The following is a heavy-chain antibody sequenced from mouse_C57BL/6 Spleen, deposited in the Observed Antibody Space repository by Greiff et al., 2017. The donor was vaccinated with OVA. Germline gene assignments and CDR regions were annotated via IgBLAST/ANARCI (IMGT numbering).Heavy chain of an antibody. CDR3: ARGYGSSRDY. Sequence: VQLQQSGPELVKPGASVKISCKASGYAFSSSWMNWVKQRPGKGLEWIGRIYPGDGDTNYNGKFKGKATLTADKSSSTAYMQLSSLTSEDSAVYFCARGYGSSRDYWGKGTTLTVSS. CDR2: IYPGDGDT. J-gene: IGHJ2*01. CDR1: GYAFSSSW. D-gene: IGHD1-1*01. V-gene: IGHV1-82*01.